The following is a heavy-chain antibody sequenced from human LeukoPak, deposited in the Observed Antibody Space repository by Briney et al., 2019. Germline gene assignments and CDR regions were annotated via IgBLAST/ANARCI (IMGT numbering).Heavy chain of an antibody. Sequence: GGSLRLSCAASGFTFSSYWMHWVRQAPGKGLVWVSRINSGGSSTSYADSVKGRFTISRDNAKNTLYLQTNSLRAEDTAVYYCARVGYCSGGSCSLKGYYYYYYMDVWGKGTTVTISS. CDR3: ARVGYCSGGSCSLKGYYYYYYMDV. D-gene: IGHD2-15*01. J-gene: IGHJ6*03. CDR2: INSGGSST. V-gene: IGHV3-74*01. CDR1: GFTFSSYW.